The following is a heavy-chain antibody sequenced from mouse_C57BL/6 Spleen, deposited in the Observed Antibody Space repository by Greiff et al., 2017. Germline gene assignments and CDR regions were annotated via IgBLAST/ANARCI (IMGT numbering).Heavy chain of an antibody. V-gene: IGHV1-39*01. J-gene: IGHJ2*01. CDR2: INPNYGTT. D-gene: IGHD1-1*01. CDR1: GYSFTDYN. Sequence: VQLQQPGPELVKPGASVKISCKASGYSFTDYNMNWVKQSNGKSLEWIGVINPNYGTTSYNQKFKGKATLTVDQSSSTAYMQLNSLTSEDSAVDYCARGLLLQGEDYFDYWGQGTTLTVSS. CDR3: ARGLLLQGEDYFDY.